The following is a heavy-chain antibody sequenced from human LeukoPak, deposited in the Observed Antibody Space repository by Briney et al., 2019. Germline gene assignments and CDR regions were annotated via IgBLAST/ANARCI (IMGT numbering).Heavy chain of an antibody. J-gene: IGHJ4*02. CDR1: GFTFSSYA. CDR2: ISSNGGSR. D-gene: IGHD3-9*01. CDR3: ARGGGRYFDWLRDPFDY. Sequence: GGSLRLSCAASGFTFSSYAMHWVRQAQGKGLEYVSAISSNGGSRYYANSVKGRFTISRDNSKNTLYLQMGGLRAEDMAVYYCARGGGRYFDWLRDPFDYWGQGTLVTVSS. V-gene: IGHV3-64*01.